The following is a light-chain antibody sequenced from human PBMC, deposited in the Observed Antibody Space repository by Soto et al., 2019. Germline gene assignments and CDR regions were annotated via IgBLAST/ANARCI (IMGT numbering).Light chain of an antibody. CDR2: GNT. J-gene: IGLJ1*01. V-gene: IGLV1-40*01. CDR1: SSNIGSTYD. Sequence: QSVLTQPHSVSGAPGQRGTISCTGGSSNIGSTYDVQWYQQLPGTAPKLLMHGNTDRPSGVPDRFSGSKSGTSASLAITGLQADDEADYYCQSYDDSLSVHYVFGTGTQLTVL. CDR3: QSYDDSLSVHYV.